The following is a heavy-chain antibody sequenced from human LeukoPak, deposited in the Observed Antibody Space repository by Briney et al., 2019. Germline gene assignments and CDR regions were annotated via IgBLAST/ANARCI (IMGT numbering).Heavy chain of an antibody. V-gene: IGHV3-21*01. CDR1: GFTFSSHN. CDR2: ISTSSNYI. J-gene: IGHJ4*02. CDR3: ASVFLRYDSSGYYYFDY. D-gene: IGHD3-22*01. Sequence: PGGSLRLSCAASGFTFSSHNINWVRQAPGKGLEWVSSISTSSNYIYYADSVKGRFTISRDNAKNSLYLQMNSLRAEDTAVYYCASVFLRYDSSGYYYFDYWGQGTLVTVSS.